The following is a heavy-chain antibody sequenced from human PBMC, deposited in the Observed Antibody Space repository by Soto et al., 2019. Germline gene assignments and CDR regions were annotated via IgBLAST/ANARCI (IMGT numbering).Heavy chain of an antibody. CDR1: GGSISSYY. V-gene: IGHV4-59*01. D-gene: IGHD6-13*01. CDR2: IYYSVST. CDR3: AREGVSSSWYNYYGMDV. Sequence: QVQLQESGPGLVKPSETLSLTCTVSGGSISSYYWSWIRQPPGKGLEWIGYIYYSVSTNYNPSLKSRVTISVDTSKNQFSLKLSSVTAADTAVYYCAREGVSSSWYNYYGMDVWGQGTTVTVSS. J-gene: IGHJ6*02.